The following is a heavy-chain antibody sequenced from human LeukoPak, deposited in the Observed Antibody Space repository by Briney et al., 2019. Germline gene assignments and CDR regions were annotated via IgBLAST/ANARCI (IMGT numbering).Heavy chain of an antibody. D-gene: IGHD3-3*01. Sequence: GASVKVSCKASGYTFTGYYMHWVRQAPGQGLEWMGWINPNSGGTNYAQKFQGRVTMTRDTSISTAYMELSRLRSDDTAVYYCARDRVTIFGVLYNWFDTWGQGTLVTVSS. CDR2: INPNSGGT. CDR1: GYTFTGYY. J-gene: IGHJ5*02. V-gene: IGHV1-2*02. CDR3: ARDRVTIFGVLYNWFDT.